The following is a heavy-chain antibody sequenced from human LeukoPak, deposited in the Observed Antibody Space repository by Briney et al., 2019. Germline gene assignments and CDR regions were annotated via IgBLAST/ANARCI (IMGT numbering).Heavy chain of an antibody. CDR2: SYFRGST. D-gene: IGHD6-13*01. J-gene: IGHJ4*02. CDR3: GRQENRMAAASAGY. CDR1: GDSISSSSSY. V-gene: IGHV4-39*01. Sequence: SETLSLTCTVSGDSISSSSSYWGWIRQPPGKGLEWIGSSYFRGSTYYNPSLKSRVTISADTSKNQLSLKLSSVTAADTAVYYCGRQENRMAAASAGYWGQGVLVTVSS.